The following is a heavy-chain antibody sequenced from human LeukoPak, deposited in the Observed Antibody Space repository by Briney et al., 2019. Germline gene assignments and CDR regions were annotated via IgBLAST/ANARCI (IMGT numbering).Heavy chain of an antibody. V-gene: IGHV4-59*01. CDR3: AREYYYDSTGYYPPHAFDI. J-gene: IGHJ3*02. Sequence: SETLSLTCTVSGGSISTYYWSWIRQPPGKGLEWIGYIYYSGSTNYNPSLKSRVTISVDTSKKQFSLKLSSVTAADTAVYYCAREYYYDSTGYYPPHAFDIWGQGTMVTVSS. CDR1: GGSISTYY. D-gene: IGHD3-22*01. CDR2: IYYSGST.